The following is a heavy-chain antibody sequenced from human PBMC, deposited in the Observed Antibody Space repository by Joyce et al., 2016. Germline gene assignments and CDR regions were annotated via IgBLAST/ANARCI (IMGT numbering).Heavy chain of an antibody. CDR2: ISSDDEK. Sequence: QVTLKESGPVLVKPTETLTLTCTVSEFSLSNARMGVGWIRQPPGKALEWLAQISSDDEKSYNAALRSRLTIFKDTSLSQVVLTMTNMDPVDTATYFCARMSLYYDYLWGSYRYLAFDFWGQGTVVTVSS. CDR1: EFSLSNARMG. D-gene: IGHD3-16*02. J-gene: IGHJ3*01. CDR3: ARMSLYYDYLWGSYRYLAFDF. V-gene: IGHV2-26*01.